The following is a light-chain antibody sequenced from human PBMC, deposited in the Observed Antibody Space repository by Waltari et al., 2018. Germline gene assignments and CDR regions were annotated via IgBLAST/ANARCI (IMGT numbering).Light chain of an antibody. CDR3: QTWGTGFQV. V-gene: IGLV4-69*01. CDR2: VNRDGSH. CDR1: GEYSASP. J-gene: IGLJ3*02. Sequence: LVLTQSPSASASLGASVTLTCSLPGEYSASPIAWHHHLPLKGPRYLMTVNRDGSHKQGDGISDPFSGSSSGLDRYLIISRLQSDDEAEYFCQTWGTGFQVFGTGTKLTVL.